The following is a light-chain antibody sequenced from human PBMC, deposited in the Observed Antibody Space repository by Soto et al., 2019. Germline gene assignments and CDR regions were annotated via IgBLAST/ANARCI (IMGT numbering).Light chain of an antibody. CDR1: SSDVGGYNY. J-gene: IGLJ1*01. V-gene: IGLV2-14*01. CDR3: SSYTSSSTLPYV. Sequence: QSALTQPASVSGSPGQSMTISCTGTSSDVGGYNYVSWYQQQPGKAPKLMIYDVSNRPSGVSNRFSGSKSGNTASLTISGLQAEDEADYYCSSYTSSSTLPYVFGTGTKLTVL. CDR2: DVS.